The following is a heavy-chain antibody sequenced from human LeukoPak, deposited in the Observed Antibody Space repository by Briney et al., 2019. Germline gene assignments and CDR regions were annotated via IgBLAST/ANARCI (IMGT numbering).Heavy chain of an antibody. V-gene: IGHV1-46*01. CDR2: INPSGGST. J-gene: IGHJ4*02. Sequence: GASVTVSCTASGYTFTSYYMHWVRQAPGQGLEWMGIINPSGGSTSYAQKFQGRVTMARDTSTSTVYMELSSLRSEDTAVYYRARDWGDSSGYYGLWGQGTLVTVSS. D-gene: IGHD3-22*01. CDR1: GYTFTSYY. CDR3: ARDWGDSSGYYGL.